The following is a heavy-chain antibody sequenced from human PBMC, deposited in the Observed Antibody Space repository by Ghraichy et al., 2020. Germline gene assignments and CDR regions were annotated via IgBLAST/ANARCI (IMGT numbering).Heavy chain of an antibody. CDR1: GFTFSSYG. V-gene: IGHV3-48*02. CDR3: ARASRVVRFYYYDGVDV. Sequence: GGSLRLSCVGSGFTFSSYGMNWVRQSPGKGLEWVSYITSSSRSRFYADSVKGRFTISRDNAQNSLSLQMNSLRDEDTAIYYCARASRVVRFYYYDGVDVWGQGTTVTVSS. J-gene: IGHJ6*02. CDR2: ITSSSRSR. D-gene: IGHD4-23*01.